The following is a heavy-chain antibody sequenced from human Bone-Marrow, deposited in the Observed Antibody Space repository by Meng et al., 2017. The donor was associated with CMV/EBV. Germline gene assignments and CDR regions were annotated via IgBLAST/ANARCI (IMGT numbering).Heavy chain of an antibody. Sequence: ASVKVSCKASGYTFTSYYMHWVRQAPGQGLEWMGWINPNSGGTNYAQKFQGRVTMTRDTSISTAYMELSRLRSDDTAVYYCASRYCSSTRCSRDAFDIWGQGTMVPVSS. CDR2: INPNSGGT. CDR1: GYTFTSYY. CDR3: ASRYCSSTRCSRDAFDI. J-gene: IGHJ3*02. V-gene: IGHV1-2*02. D-gene: IGHD2-2*01.